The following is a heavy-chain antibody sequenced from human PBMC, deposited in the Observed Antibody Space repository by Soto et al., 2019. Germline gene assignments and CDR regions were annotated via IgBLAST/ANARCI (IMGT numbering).Heavy chain of an antibody. CDR3: ARGDRGSSLFYYYYGVDV. CDR2: IWYDGSSK. Sequence: QVQLVESGGGVVQPGGSLRLSCAVSGFTFSSYGMHWVRQAPGKGLGWVALIWYDGSSKYYADSVKGRFTISRDNSKNTLYLQMDSLRAEDTAVYYCARGDRGSSLFYYYYGVDVWGQGTTVTVSS. J-gene: IGHJ6*02. CDR1: GFTFSSYG. V-gene: IGHV3-33*01. D-gene: IGHD6-6*01.